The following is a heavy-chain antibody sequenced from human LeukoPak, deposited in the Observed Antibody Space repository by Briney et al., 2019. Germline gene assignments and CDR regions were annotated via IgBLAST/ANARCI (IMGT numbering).Heavy chain of an antibody. Sequence: ASVKVSCKASGYTFTSYDINWVRQATGQGLEWMGWMNPNSGNTGYAQKFQGRVTITRNTSISTAYMELSSLRAEDTALYYCATIDYCDNSGSIDVFDIWGQGTMVTVSS. D-gene: IGHD3-22*01. J-gene: IGHJ3*02. CDR2: MNPNSGNT. CDR3: ATIDYCDNSGSIDVFDI. CDR1: GYTFTSYD. V-gene: IGHV1-8*03.